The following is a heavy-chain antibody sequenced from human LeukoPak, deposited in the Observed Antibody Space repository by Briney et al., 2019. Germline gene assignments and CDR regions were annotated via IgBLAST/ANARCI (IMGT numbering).Heavy chain of an antibody. CDR3: ARRYSSSWYYFDY. J-gene: IGHJ4*02. CDR2: IYYSGTT. Sequence: SETLSLTCTVSGGSISSYYWGWIRQPPGKGLEWIGYIYYSGTTYYNPSLKSRVTISVDTSNNQFSLKLSSVTAADTAVYYCARRYSSSWYYFDYWGQGTLVTVSS. CDR1: GGSISSYY. V-gene: IGHV4-39*01. D-gene: IGHD6-13*01.